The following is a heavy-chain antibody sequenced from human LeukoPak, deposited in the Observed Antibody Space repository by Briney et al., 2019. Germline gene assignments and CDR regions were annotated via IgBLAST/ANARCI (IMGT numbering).Heavy chain of an antibody. D-gene: IGHD2-8*01. Sequence: SETLSLTSTVPGGSLSSSSYYWGWIRQPPGRGLEWIGSIYYSGSTYYNPSLKSRVTISVETSKNQFSLKLSSMTAAGAAVYDCATRLGYCTNSVCYYYFDYWGQGTLVTVSS. V-gene: IGHV4-39*01. CDR1: GGSLSSSSYY. J-gene: IGHJ4*02. CDR3: ATRLGYCTNSVCYYYFDY. CDR2: IYYSGST.